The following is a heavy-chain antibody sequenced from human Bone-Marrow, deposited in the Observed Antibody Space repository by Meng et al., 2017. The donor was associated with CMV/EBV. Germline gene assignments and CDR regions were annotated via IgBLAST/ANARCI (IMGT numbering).Heavy chain of an antibody. CDR1: AGSISSYY. D-gene: IGHD3-22*01. CDR3: ARALYYYDSSGYYSGYFDY. Sequence: SEPLALTCTVSAGSISSYYWSWIRQPPGNGLEWIGYLYYSGSTNYNPSLKSRVTISVDTSKNQFSLKLTSVTAADTAVYYCARALYYYDSSGYYSGYFDYWGQGTLVTV. J-gene: IGHJ4*02. CDR2: LYYSGST. V-gene: IGHV4-59*01.